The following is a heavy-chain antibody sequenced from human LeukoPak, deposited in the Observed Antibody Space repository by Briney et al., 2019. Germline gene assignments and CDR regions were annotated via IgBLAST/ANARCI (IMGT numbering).Heavy chain of an antibody. CDR2: IYYSGST. D-gene: IGHD3-3*01. Sequence: SETLSLTCTVSGGSISSSSYYRGWIRQPPGKGLEWIGSIYYSGSTYYNPSLKSRVTISVDTSKNQFSLKLSSVTAADTAVYYCARHGGNTIFGVVIHYYFDYWGQGTLVTASS. J-gene: IGHJ4*02. CDR3: ARHGGNTIFGVVIHYYFDY. CDR1: GGSISSSSYY. V-gene: IGHV4-39*01.